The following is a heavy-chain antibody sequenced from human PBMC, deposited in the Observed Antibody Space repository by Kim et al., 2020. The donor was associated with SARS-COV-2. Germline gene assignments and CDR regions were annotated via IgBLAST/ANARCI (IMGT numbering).Heavy chain of an antibody. Sequence: GGSLRLSCADSGFTFSDYYMSWIRQAPGKGLEWVSYISSSIDYTNYADSLKGRFTISRDNAKNSLYLQMNSLRADDTAVYYCARVSLGSSSWYYFEYWGQGTLVTVSS. CDR2: ISSSIDYT. V-gene: IGHV3-11*05. J-gene: IGHJ4*02. CDR1: GFTFSDYY. CDR3: ARVSLGSSSWYYFEY. D-gene: IGHD6-13*01.